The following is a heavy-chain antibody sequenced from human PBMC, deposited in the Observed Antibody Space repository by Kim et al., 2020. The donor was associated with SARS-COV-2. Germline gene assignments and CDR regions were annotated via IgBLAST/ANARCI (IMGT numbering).Heavy chain of an antibody. CDR3: TTDPNQYYYGSGS. D-gene: IGHD3-10*01. V-gene: IGHV3-15*01. J-gene: IGHJ4*02. CDR2: IKSKTDGGTT. CDR1: GFTFSNAW. Sequence: GGSLRLSCAASGFTFSNAWMSWVRQAPGKGLEWVGRIKSKTDGGTTDYAAPVKGRFTISRDDSKNTLYLQMNSLKTEDTAVYYCTTDPNQYYYGSGSWGQGTLVTVSS.